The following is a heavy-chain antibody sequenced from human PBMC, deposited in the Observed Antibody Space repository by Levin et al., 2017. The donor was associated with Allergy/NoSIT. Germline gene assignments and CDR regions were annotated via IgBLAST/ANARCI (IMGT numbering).Heavy chain of an antibody. Sequence: RSQTLSLTCTVSGASVRGADYYWSWIRQPPGKGLEWVGYIYHNGITFYSPSLKSRLTISLDTSKNHFSLNLNSVTAADTAVYYCARSPDCTTTSCFSLFDYWGQGALVTVSS. V-gene: IGHV4-30-4*01. CDR2: IYHNGIT. D-gene: IGHD2-2*01. CDR1: GASVRGADYY. J-gene: IGHJ4*02. CDR3: ARSPDCTTTSCFSLFDY.